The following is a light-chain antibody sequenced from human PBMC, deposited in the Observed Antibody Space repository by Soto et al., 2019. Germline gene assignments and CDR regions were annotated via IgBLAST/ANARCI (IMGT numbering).Light chain of an antibody. J-gene: IGLJ1*01. CDR1: SSDVGSYNL. Sequence: ALTQPASVSGSPGQSITISCTGTSSDVGSYNLVSWYQQHPGKAPKLMIYEVSKRPSGVSNRFSGSKSGNTASLTISGLQAEDEADYYCCSYAGSSTFVVFGTGTKVTVL. CDR2: EVS. V-gene: IGLV2-23*02. CDR3: CSYAGSSTFVV.